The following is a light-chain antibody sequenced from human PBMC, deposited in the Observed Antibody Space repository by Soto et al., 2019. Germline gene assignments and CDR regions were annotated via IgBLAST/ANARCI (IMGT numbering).Light chain of an antibody. J-gene: IGLJ2*01. CDR1: SSNIGAGYD. V-gene: IGLV1-40*01. Sequence: QSVLTRPPSVSGAPGQRVTISCTGSSSNIGAGYDVHWYQQLPGKAPKLLIYGNSNRPSGVPDRFSGSKSGTSASLAITGLQAEDEADYYCQSYDSSLSVVFGGGTKLTVL. CDR2: GNS. CDR3: QSYDSSLSVV.